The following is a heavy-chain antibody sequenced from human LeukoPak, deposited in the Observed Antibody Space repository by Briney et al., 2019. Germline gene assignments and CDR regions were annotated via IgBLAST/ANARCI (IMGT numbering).Heavy chain of an antibody. V-gene: IGHV1-2*04. CDR1: GYTFTGYY. D-gene: IGHD2-21*01. Sequence: ASVKVSCKASGYTFTGYYMHWVRQAPGQGLEWMGWINPNSGGTNYAQKFRGWVTMTRDTSISTAYMELSRLRSDDTAVYYCARDQGLAVMWSFDLWGRGTLVTVSS. CDR3: ARDQGLAVMWSFDL. J-gene: IGHJ2*01. CDR2: INPNSGGT.